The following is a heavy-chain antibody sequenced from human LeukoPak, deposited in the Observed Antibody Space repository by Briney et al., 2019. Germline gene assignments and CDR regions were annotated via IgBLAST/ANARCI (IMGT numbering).Heavy chain of an antibody. Sequence: ASVKVSCKVSGYTLTELSMHWVRQAPGKGLEWMGGFDPEDGETIYAQKFQGRVTMTEDTSTDTAYMELSRLRSDDTAVYYCAREGPYYDIPTVLVSPQFDYWGQGTLVTVSS. J-gene: IGHJ4*02. CDR2: FDPEDGET. CDR1: GYTLTELS. CDR3: AREGPYYDIPTVLVSPQFDY. D-gene: IGHD3-9*01. V-gene: IGHV1-24*01.